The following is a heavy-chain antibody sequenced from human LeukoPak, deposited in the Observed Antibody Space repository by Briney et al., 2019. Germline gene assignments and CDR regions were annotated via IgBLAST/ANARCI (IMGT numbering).Heavy chain of an antibody. CDR1: GGTFSSYA. Sequence: ASAKVSCKASGGTFSSYAISWVRQAPGQGLEWMGGIIPIFGTANYAQKFQGRVTITADESTSTAYMELSSLRSEDTAVCYCASSPDTAMVFGYWGQGTLVTVSS. J-gene: IGHJ4*02. V-gene: IGHV1-69*01. D-gene: IGHD5-18*01. CDR3: ASSPDTAMVFGY. CDR2: IIPIFGTA.